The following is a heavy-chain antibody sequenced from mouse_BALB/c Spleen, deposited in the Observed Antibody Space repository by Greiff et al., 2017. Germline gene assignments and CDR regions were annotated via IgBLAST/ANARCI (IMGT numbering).Heavy chain of an antibody. J-gene: IGHJ4*01. CDR2: ISSGSSTI. Sequence: VESGGGLVQPGGSRKLSCAASGFTFSSFGMHWVRQAPEKGLEWVAYISSGSSTIYYADTVKGRFTISRDNPKNTLFLQMTSLRSEDTAMYYCARYRRNAMDYWGQGTSVTVSS. V-gene: IGHV5-17*02. CDR3: ARYRRNAMDY. CDR1: GFTFSSFG.